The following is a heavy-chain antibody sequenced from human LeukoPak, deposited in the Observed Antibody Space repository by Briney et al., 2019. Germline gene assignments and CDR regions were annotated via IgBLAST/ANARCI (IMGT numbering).Heavy chain of an antibody. CDR2: INPDSGGT. J-gene: IGHJ4*02. CDR3: ARALNLWNVDFDY. CDR1: GYTFTSYD. Sequence: ASVKVSCKASGYTFTSYDINWMRQAPGQGLEWMGWINPDSGGTNSAQKFQGRVTMTRDTSISTVYMELSRLRSDDTAVYYCARALNLWNVDFDYWGQGTLVTVSS. V-gene: IGHV1-2*02. D-gene: IGHD3-3*01.